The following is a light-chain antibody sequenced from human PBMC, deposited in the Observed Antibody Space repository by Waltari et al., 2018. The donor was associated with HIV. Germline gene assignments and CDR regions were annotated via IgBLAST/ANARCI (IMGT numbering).Light chain of an antibody. CDR3: VAWDDSLRGVV. CDR2: RNN. V-gene: IGLV1-47*01. J-gene: IGLJ2*01. Sequence: SVLTQSPSASGPPGQRVPISCSESTSNIGSNAHSRYQHLPVAPPKLLIHRNNQRPSGVPDRFSGSTSGTSASLAISGLRSEDEADYYCVAWDDSLRGVVFGGGTKVAAL. CDR1: TSNIGSNA.